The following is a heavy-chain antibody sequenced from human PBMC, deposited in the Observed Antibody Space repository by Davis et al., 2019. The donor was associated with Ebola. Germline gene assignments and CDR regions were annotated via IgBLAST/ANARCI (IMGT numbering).Heavy chain of an antibody. Sequence: PGGSLRLFCAASGFTFSSHWMHWVRQTPGKGLVWVSRINTDGGSTSYADSVKGRFTVSRDNAKNTLFLQMNSLRAEDTAVYYCARLIRFPGIGTDVWGQGTTVIVSS. CDR1: GFTFSSHW. CDR2: INTDGGST. CDR3: ARLIRFPGIGTDV. J-gene: IGHJ6*02. V-gene: IGHV3-74*01. D-gene: IGHD1-14*01.